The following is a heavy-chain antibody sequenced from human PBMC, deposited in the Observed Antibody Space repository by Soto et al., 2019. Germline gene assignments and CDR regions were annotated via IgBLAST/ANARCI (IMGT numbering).Heavy chain of an antibody. J-gene: IGHJ4*02. CDR1: GFTFSGCA. V-gene: IGHV3-23*01. CDR3: AKGLDTAMAPGFDY. Sequence: HPGGSLRLSCAASGFTFSGCAMSWVRQAPGKGLEWVSVISDSGTTTYYADSVKGRFTISRDNSKDTLYLQMNSLRAEDTATYYCAKGLDTAMAPGFDYWGQGTLVTVSS. CDR2: ISDSGTTT. D-gene: IGHD5-18*01.